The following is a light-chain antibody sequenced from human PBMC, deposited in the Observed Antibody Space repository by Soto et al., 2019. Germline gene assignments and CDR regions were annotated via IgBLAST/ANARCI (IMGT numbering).Light chain of an antibody. J-gene: IGLJ1*01. CDR1: SSNVGGYSF. CDR2: EVY. Sequence: QSALTQPASVSGSPGQSITISCTGTSSNVGGYSFVSWYQQHPGKAPKVIIYEVYERPSGVSNRFSGSKSGSTASRTIYGLQLEDEADYYCCSYAGSSTYVFGTGTKVTVL. V-gene: IGLV2-23*02. CDR3: CSYAGSSTYV.